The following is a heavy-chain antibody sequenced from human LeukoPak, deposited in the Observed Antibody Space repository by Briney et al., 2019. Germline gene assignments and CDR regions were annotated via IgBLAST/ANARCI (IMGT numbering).Heavy chain of an antibody. V-gene: IGHV7-4-1*01. Sequence: ASVKVSCKASGYTFSAYDISWMRQAPGQGLEWKGGINTNTGNPTYAQGFTGRFVFSLDSSVSTAYLQIDSVEAEDTAVYFCARDLAVPSTARGYWGQGTLVTVSS. CDR3: ARDLAVPSTARGY. CDR1: GYTFSAYD. D-gene: IGHD6-19*01. J-gene: IGHJ4*02. CDR2: INTNTGNP.